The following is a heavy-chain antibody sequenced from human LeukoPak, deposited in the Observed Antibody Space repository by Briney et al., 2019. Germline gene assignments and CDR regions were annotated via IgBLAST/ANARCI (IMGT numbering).Heavy chain of an antibody. CDR1: GGSISSYY. CDR3: ARTPSPNPPTMIASWVGYFDY. V-gene: IGHV4-59*01. J-gene: IGHJ4*02. Sequence: SETLSLTCTVSGGSISSYYWSWIRQPPGKGLEWLGYIYYSGSTNYNPSLKSRVTISVDTSKNQFSLKLSSVTAADTAVYYCARTPSPNPPTMIASWVGYFDYWGQGTLVTVSS. CDR2: IYYSGST. D-gene: IGHD3-22*01.